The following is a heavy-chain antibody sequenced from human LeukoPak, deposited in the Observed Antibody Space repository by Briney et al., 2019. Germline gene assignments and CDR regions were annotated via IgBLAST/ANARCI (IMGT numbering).Heavy chain of an antibody. J-gene: IGHJ6*03. V-gene: IGHV4-61*02. CDR1: GGSISSGSYY. CDR2: IYTSGST. CDR3: ARGRSSTYYYYYYYMDV. D-gene: IGHD6-6*01. Sequence: PSETLSLTCTVSGGSISSGSYYWSWIRQPAGKGLEWIGRIYTSGSTNYNPSLKSRVTISVDTSKNQFSLKLSSVTAADTAVYYCARGRSSTYYYYYYYMDVWGKGTTVTVSS.